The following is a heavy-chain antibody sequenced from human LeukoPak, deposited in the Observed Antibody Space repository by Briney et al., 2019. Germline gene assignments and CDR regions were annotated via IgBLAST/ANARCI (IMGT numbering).Heavy chain of an antibody. CDR1: NYTFTNYG. Sequence: ASVKVSCKTSNYTFTNYGITWVRQAPGQGLEWMGWISAYTGITSFAQTFQGRVTMTTDTSTSTAYMELRSLRSDDTAVYYCARDLIYTTSWYDHWGQGTLVTVSS. D-gene: IGHD2-2*01. CDR3: ARDLIYTTSWYDH. V-gene: IGHV1-18*01. J-gene: IGHJ5*02. CDR2: ISAYTGIT.